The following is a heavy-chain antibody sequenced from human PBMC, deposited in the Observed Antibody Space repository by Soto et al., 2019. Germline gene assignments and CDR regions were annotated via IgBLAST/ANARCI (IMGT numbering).Heavy chain of an antibody. J-gene: IGHJ4*02. Sequence: EVQLLESGGGLVQPGGSLRLSCVASRFSFSSYEMSWVRQAAGQGLEWVSRVSLTGDRTNYAGSVKGRFTVSRDNFKNTLDLEMDSLRPEDTAIYYCARGGGYCAPTSCAIDSWGRGTPVTVSS. CDR2: VSLTGDRT. D-gene: IGHD2-15*01. CDR1: RFSFSSYE. CDR3: ARGGGYCAPTSCAIDS. V-gene: IGHV3-23*01.